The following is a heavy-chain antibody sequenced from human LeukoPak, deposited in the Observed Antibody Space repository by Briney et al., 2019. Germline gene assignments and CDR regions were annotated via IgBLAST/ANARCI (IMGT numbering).Heavy chain of an antibody. Sequence: SETLSLTCTVSGGSISSRSYYWGWIRHPPGKGLERIGSIYYSGTTYYNPSLKSRVTISVDTSKNQVSLKLSSVTAADTAVYYCARRAYYYGSGSYQHYYYYYMDVWGKGTTVTVSS. CDR2: IYYSGTT. CDR3: ARRAYYYGSGSYQHYYYYYMDV. J-gene: IGHJ6*03. D-gene: IGHD3-10*01. V-gene: IGHV4-39*01. CDR1: GGSISSRSYY.